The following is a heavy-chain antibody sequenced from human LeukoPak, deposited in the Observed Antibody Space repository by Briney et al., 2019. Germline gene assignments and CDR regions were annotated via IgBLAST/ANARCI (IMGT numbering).Heavy chain of an antibody. D-gene: IGHD4-23*01. Sequence: ASVKVSCKASGGTFSSYAISWVRQAPGQGLEWMGRIIPILGIANYAQKFQGRVTITADKSTSTAYMELSSLRSEDTAVYYCASLSAVEGFDYWGQGTLVTVSS. J-gene: IGHJ4*02. CDR1: GGTFSSYA. CDR2: IIPILGIA. CDR3: ASLSAVEGFDY. V-gene: IGHV1-69*04.